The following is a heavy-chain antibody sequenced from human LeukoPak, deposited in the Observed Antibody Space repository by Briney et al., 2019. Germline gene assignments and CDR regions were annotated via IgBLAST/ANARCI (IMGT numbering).Heavy chain of an antibody. CDR3: AKDRLLNCRGDCYIFDY. J-gene: IGHJ4*02. D-gene: IGHD2-21*02. V-gene: IGHV3-7*03. Sequence: PGGSLRLSCATSGFTFSSYWMSWVRQAPGKGLEWVANIKQDGSERNYVDSVKGRFTISRDNSKNTLYLQLDGLRTEDTALYYCAKDRLLNCRGDCYIFDYWGQGTLVTVSS. CDR2: IKQDGSER. CDR1: GFTFSSYW.